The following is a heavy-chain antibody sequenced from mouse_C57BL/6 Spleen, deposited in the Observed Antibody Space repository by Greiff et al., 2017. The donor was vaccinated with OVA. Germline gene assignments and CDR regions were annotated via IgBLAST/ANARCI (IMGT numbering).Heavy chain of an antibody. J-gene: IGHJ2*01. CDR3: ASEYDYGFDY. CDR2: ISDGGSYT. Sequence: EVQLVESGGGLVKPGGSLKLSCAASGFTFSSYAMSWVRQTPEKRLEWVATISDGGSYTYYPDNVKGRFTISRDNAKNNLYLQMSHLKSEDTAMYYCASEYDYGFDYWGQGTTLTVSS. V-gene: IGHV5-4*01. D-gene: IGHD2-4*01. CDR1: GFTFSSYA.